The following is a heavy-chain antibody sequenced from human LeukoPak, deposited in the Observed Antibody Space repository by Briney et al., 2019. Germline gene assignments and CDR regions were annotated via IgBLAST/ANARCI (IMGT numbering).Heavy chain of an antibody. CDR3: AKAPYGGNPYSWFDP. D-gene: IGHD4-23*01. CDR2: ISYDGSNK. V-gene: IGHV3-30*18. CDR1: GFTFSSYG. J-gene: IGHJ5*02. Sequence: GRSLRLSCAASGFTFSSYGMHWVRQAPGKGLEWVAVISYDGSNKYYADSVKGRFTISRDNSKNTLYLQMNGLRAEDTAVYYCAKAPYGGNPYSWFDPWGQGTLVTVSS.